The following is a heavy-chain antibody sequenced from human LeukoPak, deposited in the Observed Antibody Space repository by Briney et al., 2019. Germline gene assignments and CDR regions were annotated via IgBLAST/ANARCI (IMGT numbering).Heavy chain of an antibody. J-gene: IGHJ5*02. CDR1: GGSFSGYY. CDR2: ISHIGST. V-gene: IGHV4-34*01. Sequence: SETLSLTCAVYGGSFSGYYWSWVRQPPGKGLEWIGEISHIGSTNYNPSLESRVTISVDTSKNQFSLKLSSVTAADTAVYYCVRGRWEVRFDPWGQGTLVTVSS. CDR3: VRGRWEVRFDP. D-gene: IGHD1-26*01.